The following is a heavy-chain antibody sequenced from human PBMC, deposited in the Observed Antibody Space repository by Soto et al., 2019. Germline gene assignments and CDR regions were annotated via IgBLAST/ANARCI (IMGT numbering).Heavy chain of an antibody. Sequence: QVQLVQSGAEVKEPGSSVRVSCKASGGTFDNFIMNWVRQTPGQGLEWMGGIVPMLGTPTYAEKFKGRVTISAPGSTSIMYMEVTSLRSEDTAIYYCARNGTYSSSLSQYSGMDVWGPGTTVTVSS. J-gene: IGHJ6*02. CDR1: GGTFDNFI. D-gene: IGHD1-26*01. CDR3: ARNGTYSSSLSQYSGMDV. V-gene: IGHV1-69*01. CDR2: IVPMLGTP.